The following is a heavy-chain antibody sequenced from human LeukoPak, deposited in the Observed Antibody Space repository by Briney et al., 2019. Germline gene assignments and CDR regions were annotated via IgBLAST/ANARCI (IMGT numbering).Heavy chain of an antibody. D-gene: IGHD6-13*01. CDR3: ARDRGIAAAGYYFDY. CDR1: GFIFSSYA. V-gene: IGHV3-30-3*01. J-gene: IGHJ4*02. CDR2: ISYDGSNK. Sequence: GGSLRLSCAASGFIFSSYALHGVRQAPGKGLEWVAVISYDGSNKYYADSVKGRFTISRDNSKNTLYLQMNSLRAEDAAVYYCARDRGIAAAGYYFDYWGQGTLVTVSS.